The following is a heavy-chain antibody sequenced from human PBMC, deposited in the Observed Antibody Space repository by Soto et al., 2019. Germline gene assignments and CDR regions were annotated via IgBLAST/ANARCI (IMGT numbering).Heavy chain of an antibody. CDR1: GFTFNIYA. J-gene: IGHJ3*02. CDR3: ARGLPTTVITDAFDI. CDR2: ISYDGSDK. D-gene: IGHD4-17*01. Sequence: QVQLVESGGGVVQPGRSLRLSCAASGFTFNIYAIHWVRQAPGKGLEWVAVISYDGSDKYYADSVKGRFTISRDNSKNTVYLQMNSLRVKDTAVYYCARGLPTTVITDAFDIWGQGTMVTVSS. V-gene: IGHV3-30-3*01.